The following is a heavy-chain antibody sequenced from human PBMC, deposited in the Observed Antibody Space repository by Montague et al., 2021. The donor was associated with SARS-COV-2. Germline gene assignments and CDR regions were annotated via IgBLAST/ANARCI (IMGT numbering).Heavy chain of an antibody. V-gene: IGHV6-1*01. D-gene: IGHD2-2*03. CDR2: TYNRSKWYN. J-gene: IGHJ3*01. CDR3: ARKMDSSFDV. CDR1: GASLARDSHS. Sequence: VSPGASLARDSHSRHWNRRSPSRGLEWLASTYNRSKWYNDSAPSVSGRATVKPDTSRNQFSLHLDSVTPEDTALYFCARKMDSSFDVWGKGTMVIVSS.